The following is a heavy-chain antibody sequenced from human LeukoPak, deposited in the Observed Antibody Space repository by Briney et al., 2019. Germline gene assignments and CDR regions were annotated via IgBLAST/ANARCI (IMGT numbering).Heavy chain of an antibody. J-gene: IGHJ5*02. V-gene: IGHV3-7*04. Sequence: GGSLRLSCAVSGFTFSSYWMSWVRQAPRKGLEWVAHIKEDGSEKSYVEFVKGRFTISRDNAKTSLYLQMNSLRVEDTAIYYCARVVTWFDPWGQGTLVTVSS. D-gene: IGHD5-18*01. CDR3: ARVVTWFDP. CDR2: IKEDGSEK. CDR1: GFTFSSYW.